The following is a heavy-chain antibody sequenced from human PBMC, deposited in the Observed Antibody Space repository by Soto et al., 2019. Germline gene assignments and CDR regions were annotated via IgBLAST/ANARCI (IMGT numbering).Heavy chain of an antibody. CDR1: GYTFTTYS. CDR3: ARAACSSTSCYNYYAYGMDV. Sequence: ASVKVSCKASGYTFTTYSMHWVRQAPGQRLEWMGWIHAGNGNTEHSQKFQGRATITRDTSASTAHLELGSLRSEDTAVYYCARAACSSTSCYNYYAYGMDVWGQGTAVTVSS. D-gene: IGHD2-2*01. J-gene: IGHJ6*02. V-gene: IGHV1-3*01. CDR2: IHAGNGNT.